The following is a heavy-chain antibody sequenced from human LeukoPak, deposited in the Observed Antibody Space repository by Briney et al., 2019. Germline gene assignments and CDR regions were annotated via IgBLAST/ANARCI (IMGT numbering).Heavy chain of an antibody. CDR1: GDTFSRYA. D-gene: IGHD3-22*01. J-gene: IGHJ4*02. CDR3: ARGGGTEWLLVPFEY. V-gene: IGHV1-2*02. Sequence: ASVKVSCKASGDTFSRYAISWVRQAPGQGLEWMGWINPYTGDTNSAQKFQGRVTMTRDTSISTAYMELSRLTSDDSAVYYCARGGGTEWLLVPFEYWGQGTLVTVSS. CDR2: INPYTGDT.